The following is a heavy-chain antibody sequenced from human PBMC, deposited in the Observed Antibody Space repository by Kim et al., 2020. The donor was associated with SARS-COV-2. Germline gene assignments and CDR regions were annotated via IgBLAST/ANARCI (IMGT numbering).Heavy chain of an antibody. J-gene: IGHJ1*01. CDR1: GFTFSSNA. CDR3: ARGADWKGYFHH. V-gene: IGHV3-30-3*01. D-gene: IGHD1-1*01. CDR2: ISYDGSNK. Sequence: GGSLRLSCAASGFTFSSNAMHWVRQAPGKGLEWVTTISYDGSNKYYADYVKGRFTISRDNSKNTLYLQMNSLRTEDTAVYYCARGADWKGYFHHWGQGTLVTVSS.